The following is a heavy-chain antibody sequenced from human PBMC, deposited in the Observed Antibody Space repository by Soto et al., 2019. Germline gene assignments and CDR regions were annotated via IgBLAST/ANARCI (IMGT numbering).Heavy chain of an antibody. Sequence: ISRQGGEDSRTSYWPDRLHQKPGKGLDWMGIIYPGDSDTRYSPSFQGQVAISADKSISTAYLQWSSLKASDTAMYYCARQRDSSGWPPHRYYGMDVWGQGTTVTVSS. V-gene: IGHV5-51*07. CDR3: ARQRDSSGWPPHRYYGMDV. J-gene: IGHJ6*02. CDR1: EDSRTSYW. CDR2: IYPGDSDT. D-gene: IGHD6-19*01.